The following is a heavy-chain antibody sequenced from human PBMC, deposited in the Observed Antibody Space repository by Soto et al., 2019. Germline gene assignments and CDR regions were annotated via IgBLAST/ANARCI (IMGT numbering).Heavy chain of an antibody. CDR2: MHYSGGP. J-gene: IGHJ4*02. CDR1: GGSIKTADYY. D-gene: IGHD5-12*01. Sequence: SETLSLTCSVSGGSIKTADYYWSWIRQPPGKGLEWIGYMHYSGGPFYNPSLKSRLTISVDTSKNQFSLKLSSVTAADTAVYYCARHLAIGYSGYEYHVYWGQGILVTVSS. CDR3: ARHLAIGYSGYEYHVY. V-gene: IGHV4-30-4*01.